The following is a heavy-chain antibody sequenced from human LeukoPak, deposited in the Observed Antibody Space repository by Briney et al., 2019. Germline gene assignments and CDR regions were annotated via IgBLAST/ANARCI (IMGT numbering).Heavy chain of an antibody. Sequence: PGGSLRLSCAASGFTFSSYAMSWVRQAPGKGLEWVANIKQDGSEKYYVDSVKGRFTISRDNAKNSLYLQMNSLRAEDTAVYYCAREVGATHGMDVWGQGTTVTVSS. CDR1: GFTFSSYA. CDR2: IKQDGSEK. J-gene: IGHJ6*02. D-gene: IGHD1-26*01. CDR3: AREVGATHGMDV. V-gene: IGHV3-7*01.